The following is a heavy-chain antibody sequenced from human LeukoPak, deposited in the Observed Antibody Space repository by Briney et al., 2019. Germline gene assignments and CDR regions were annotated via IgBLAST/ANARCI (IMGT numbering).Heavy chain of an antibody. CDR3: ARSRTGSGFLFDY. J-gene: IGHJ4*02. D-gene: IGHD3-10*01. CDR2: INPNSGGT. CDR1: VYTFTGYY. V-gene: IGHV1-2*02. Sequence: ASVKVSCMASVYTFTGYYMHWVRQAPGQGLEWMGWINPNSGGTNYAQKFQGRVTMTRDTSISTAYMELSRLRSDDTAVYYCARSRTGSGFLFDYWGQGTLVTVSS.